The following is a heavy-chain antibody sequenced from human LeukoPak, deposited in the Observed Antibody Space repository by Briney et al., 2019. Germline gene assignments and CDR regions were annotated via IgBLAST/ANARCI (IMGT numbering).Heavy chain of an antibody. D-gene: IGHD5-18*01. J-gene: IGHJ4*02. CDR3: AHRAYTYGPLDY. Sequence: ESGPTLVKPTQTLTLTCSFSGISLSTSAVAVGWIRQPPGKALEWLALIYGNDDKHYSPSLKSRLTITKDTSKNQVVLTMAIVDPVDTATYYCAHRAYTYGPLDYWGQGTLVTVSS. CDR2: IYGNDDK. V-gene: IGHV2-5*01. CDR1: GISLSTSAVA.